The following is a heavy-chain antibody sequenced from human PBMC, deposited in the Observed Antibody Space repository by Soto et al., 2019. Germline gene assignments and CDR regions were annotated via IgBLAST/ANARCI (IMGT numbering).Heavy chain of an antibody. J-gene: IGHJ5*02. D-gene: IGHD4-17*01. CDR3: AHRGTTVTLDWFDP. Sequence: QITLKESGPTLVKPTQTLTLTCTFSGFSLSTSGVGVGWIRRPPGKALEWLALIYWDDDKRYSPSLKSRLTITKDTSKNQVVLTMTNMDPVDTATYYCAHRGTTVTLDWFDPWGQGTLVTVSS. CDR2: IYWDDDK. CDR1: GFSLSTSGVG. V-gene: IGHV2-5*02.